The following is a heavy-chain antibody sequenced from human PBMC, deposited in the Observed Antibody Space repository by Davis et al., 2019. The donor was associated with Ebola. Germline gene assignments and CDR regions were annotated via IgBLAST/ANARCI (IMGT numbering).Heavy chain of an antibody. J-gene: IGHJ6*04. D-gene: IGHD6-13*01. CDR2: IYYSGST. CDR3: AGSNVSSTWSNGHYYNVMDV. CDR1: GGSISSYY. V-gene: IGHV4-59*01. Sequence: PSETLSLTCTVSGGSISSYYWSWIRQPPGKGLEWIGYIYYSGSTNYNPSLKSRVTISVDTSKSQFSLKLSSVTAADTAVYYCAGSNVSSTWSNGHYYNVMDVWGKGTTVTVSS.